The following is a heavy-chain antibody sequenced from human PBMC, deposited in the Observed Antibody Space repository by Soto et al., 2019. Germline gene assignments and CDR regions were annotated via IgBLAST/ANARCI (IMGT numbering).Heavy chain of an antibody. V-gene: IGHV3-23*01. CDR1: GFSFSTSA. J-gene: IGHJ6*04. D-gene: IGHD1-26*01. Sequence: VRLSESGGDLVQTGGSLRLSCAASGFSFSTSAMNWVRQAPGKGPEWISLISGSSDVAYYAESVTGRFTSSRDNSKNTLYLQMKRLRVEDTAIYSCAKYRGDFPVYNGLNVWGKGTTVSVSS. CDR2: ISGSSDVA. CDR3: AKYRGDFPVYNGLNV.